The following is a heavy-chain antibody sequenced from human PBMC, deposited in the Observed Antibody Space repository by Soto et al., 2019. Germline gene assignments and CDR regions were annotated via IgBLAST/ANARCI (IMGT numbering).Heavy chain of an antibody. J-gene: IGHJ5*02. CDR1: GFTFSSYW. Sequence: EVQLVESGGGLVQPGGSLRLSCAASGFTFSSYWMSWVRQAPGKGLEWVANIKQDGSEKYYVDSVKGRFTISRDNAKNSLYLQMNSLRAEDTAVYYCARLYGDYINWFDPWGQGTLVTVSS. CDR3: ARLYGDYINWFDP. V-gene: IGHV3-7*01. CDR2: IKQDGSEK. D-gene: IGHD4-17*01.